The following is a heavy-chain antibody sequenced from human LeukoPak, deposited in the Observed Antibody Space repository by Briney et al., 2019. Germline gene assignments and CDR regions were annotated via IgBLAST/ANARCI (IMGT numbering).Heavy chain of an antibody. Sequence: ASVKVSCKASGYTFTSYDINWVRQATGQGLEWMGWMNPNTGNTDYAQKFQGRVTMTRNTSIRTAYMELSSLRSEDTAVYYCASHSYDSSGYYPIYNAFDIWGQGTMVTVSS. J-gene: IGHJ3*02. CDR3: ASHSYDSSGYYPIYNAFDI. V-gene: IGHV1-8*01. D-gene: IGHD3-22*01. CDR1: GYTFTSYD. CDR2: MNPNTGNT.